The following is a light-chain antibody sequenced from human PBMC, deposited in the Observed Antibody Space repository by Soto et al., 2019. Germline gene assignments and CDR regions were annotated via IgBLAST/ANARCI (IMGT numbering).Light chain of an antibody. Sequence: NFMLTQPHSVSESPGKTVTISCTRSSGSIDSNFVQWYQQRPGSAPTTVIYEDHQRPSGVPDRFSSSIDSSSNSASLTISGLKTEDEADYYCQSYDSSILVFGGGTKLTV. J-gene: IGLJ3*02. CDR1: SGSIDSNF. V-gene: IGLV6-57*03. CDR3: QSYDSSILV. CDR2: EDH.